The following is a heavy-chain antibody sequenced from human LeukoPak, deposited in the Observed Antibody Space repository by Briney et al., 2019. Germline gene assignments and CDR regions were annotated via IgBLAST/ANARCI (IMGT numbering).Heavy chain of an antibody. CDR1: GYTFTSYG. J-gene: IGHJ6*03. Sequence: ASVKASCKASGYTFTSYGISWVRQAPGQGLEWMGWISANNGNTNYAQKLQGRVTMTTDTSTSTAYMELRSLRSDDTAVYYCARFGFTGVVVPADSYYYYYYMDVWGKGTTVTVSS. V-gene: IGHV1-18*01. D-gene: IGHD2-2*01. CDR3: ARFGFTGVVVPADSYYYYYYMDV. CDR2: ISANNGNT.